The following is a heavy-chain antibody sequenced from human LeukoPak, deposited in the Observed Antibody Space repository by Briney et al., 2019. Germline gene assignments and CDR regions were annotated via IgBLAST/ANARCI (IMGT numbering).Heavy chain of an antibody. CDR3: AKDRGY. V-gene: IGHV3-23*01. Sequence: GGSLRLSCAASGFTFTTYGMTWVRQASGKGLEWVSGISGSGDTTYYADSVKGRFTISRDNSKNTLYLQMNSLRADDTAVYYCAKDRGYSGQGVLVTVSS. CDR1: GFTFTTYG. J-gene: IGHJ4*02. CDR2: ISGSGDTT.